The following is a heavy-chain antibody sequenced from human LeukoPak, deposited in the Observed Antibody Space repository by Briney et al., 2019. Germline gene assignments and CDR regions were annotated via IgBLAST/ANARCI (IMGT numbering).Heavy chain of an antibody. CDR2: IYYSGTT. Sequence: PSETLSLTCTVSGGSISSSTYYWGWVRQPPGKGLEWIGSIYYSGTTYYNPSLKSRVTISVDTSKNQFSLKLSSVTAADPAVYYCARRGRHSQFDYWGQGTLVTVSS. J-gene: IGHJ4*02. D-gene: IGHD2-15*01. V-gene: IGHV4-39*01. CDR3: ARRGRHSQFDY. CDR1: GGSISSSTYY.